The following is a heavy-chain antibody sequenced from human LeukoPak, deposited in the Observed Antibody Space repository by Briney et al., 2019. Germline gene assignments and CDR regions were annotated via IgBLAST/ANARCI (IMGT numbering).Heavy chain of an antibody. D-gene: IGHD3-16*01. CDR2: INHSGIT. J-gene: IGHJ4*02. CDR1: GGSFSGYY. Sequence: PSETLSLTCAVYGGSFSGYYWSWIRQPPGKGLEWIGEINHSGITNYNPSLKSRGTISADTSKNQFSLKLSSVTAADTAVYYCARGLYYDYVWGSPLNYWGQGTLVTVSS. V-gene: IGHV4-34*01. CDR3: ARGLYYDYVWGSPLNY.